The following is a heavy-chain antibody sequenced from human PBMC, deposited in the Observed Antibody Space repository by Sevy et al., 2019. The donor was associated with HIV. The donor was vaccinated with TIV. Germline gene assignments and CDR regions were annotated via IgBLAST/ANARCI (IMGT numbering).Heavy chain of an antibody. CDR2: ISWNSGSI. CDR1: GFTFDDYA. Sequence: GGSLRLSCAASGFTFDDYAMHWVRQAPGKGLEWVSGISWNSGSIGYAHSVKGRFTISRDNAKNSLYLKMNSLRAEDTALYYCAKDTNEDFWSGYYNRGGFDYWGQGTLVTVSS. V-gene: IGHV3-9*01. D-gene: IGHD3-3*01. CDR3: AKDTNEDFWSGYYNRGGFDY. J-gene: IGHJ4*02.